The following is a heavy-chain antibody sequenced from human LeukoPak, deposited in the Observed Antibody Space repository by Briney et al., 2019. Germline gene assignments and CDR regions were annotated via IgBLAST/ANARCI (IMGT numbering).Heavy chain of an antibody. D-gene: IGHD3-22*01. V-gene: IGHV3-53*01. Sequence: GGSLRLSCAASGFTVSSNYMSWVRQAPGKGLEWVSIIYSGGSTYYADSVKGRFTISRDNSKNTLYLQMNSLRAEDTAVYYCAKDSTLLKTYYYDSSPAFDIWGQGTMVTVSS. CDR3: AKDSTLLKTYYYDSSPAFDI. J-gene: IGHJ3*02. CDR1: GFTVSSNY. CDR2: IYSGGST.